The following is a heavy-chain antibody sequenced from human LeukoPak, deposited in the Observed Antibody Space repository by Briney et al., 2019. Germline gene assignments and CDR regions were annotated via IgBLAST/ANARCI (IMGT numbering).Heavy chain of an antibody. D-gene: IGHD3-16*01. CDR3: AKVTFISRTLDY. CDR1: GFTFSSYS. J-gene: IGHJ4*02. V-gene: IGHV3-23*01. Sequence: SGGSLRLSCAASGFTFSSYSFNWVRQAPGKGLEWVSAISGSGGSTYYADSVKGRFTISRDNSKNTLYLQMNSLRAEDTAVYYCAKVTFISRTLDYWGQGTLVTVSS. CDR2: ISGSGGST.